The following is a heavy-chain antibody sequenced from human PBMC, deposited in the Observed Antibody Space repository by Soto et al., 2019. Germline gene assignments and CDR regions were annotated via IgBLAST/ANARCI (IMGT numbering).Heavy chain of an antibody. J-gene: IGHJ6*02. Sequence: PGESLKISCKGSGYTFTNYWIGWVRQMPGKGPEWMGIIYPGDSDTKYNPSFQGQVTISADKSITTTYLQWSSLKASATAIYYCSASIFYYCMDVWGQGTTVTVSS. CDR1: GYTFTNYW. V-gene: IGHV5-51*01. CDR3: SASIFYYCMDV. CDR2: IYPGDSDT.